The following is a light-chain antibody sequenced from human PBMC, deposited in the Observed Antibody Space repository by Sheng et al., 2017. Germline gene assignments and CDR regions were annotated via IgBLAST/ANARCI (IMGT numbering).Light chain of an antibody. J-gene: IGKJ1*01. V-gene: IGKV1-5*03. CDR3: QQYKSYSGT. Sequence: DIQMTQSPSTLSASVGDRVTITCRASQSINDYLAWYQQKPGKAPKLLIYKASTLESGVPSRFSGSGSGTKFTLTITSLQPDDFATYYCQQYKSYSGTFGQGTKVEIK. CDR1: QSINDY. CDR2: KAS.